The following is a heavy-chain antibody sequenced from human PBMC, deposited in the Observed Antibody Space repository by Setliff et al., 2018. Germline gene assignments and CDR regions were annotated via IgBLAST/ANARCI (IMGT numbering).Heavy chain of an antibody. CDR2: ISSSSSTI. CDR3: ARERFVAVGNWFDP. D-gene: IGHD6-19*01. Sequence: PGESLKISCVASGFSLRDYTINWVRQAPGRGLEWVSYISSSSSTIYYADSVKGRFTISRDNAKNSLYLQMNSLRAEDTAVYYCARERFVAVGNWFDPWGQGTLVTVSS. V-gene: IGHV3-48*04. J-gene: IGHJ5*02. CDR1: GFSLRDYT.